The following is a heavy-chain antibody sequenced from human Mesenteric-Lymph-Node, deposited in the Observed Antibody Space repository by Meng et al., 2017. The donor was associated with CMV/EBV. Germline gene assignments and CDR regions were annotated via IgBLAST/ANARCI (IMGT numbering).Heavy chain of an antibody. CDR2: IIPIFGTA. CDR3: AREGGSGSSGNWFDP. CDR1: GGTFSIYA. D-gene: IGHD3-10*01. V-gene: IGHV1-69*01. Sequence: SGGTFSIYAISWVRQAPGQGLEWMGGIIPIFGTANYAQKFQGRVTITADESTSTAYMELSSLRSEDTAVYYCAREGGSGSSGNWFDPWGQGTLVTVSS. J-gene: IGHJ5*02.